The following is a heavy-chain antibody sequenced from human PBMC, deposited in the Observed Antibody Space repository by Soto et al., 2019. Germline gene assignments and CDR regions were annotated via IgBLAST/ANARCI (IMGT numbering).Heavy chain of an antibody. CDR3: ARGTRATQYYYYFYGMDI. V-gene: IGHV4-59*01. D-gene: IGHD3-10*01. Sequence: PSETLSLTCSVSGGSLNTYYWSWVRQPPGKGLEWLGYISYSGSTSYNPSLKSRLTISLSASRNQFSLNLRSVTAADSALYYCARGTRATQYYYYFYGMDIWGPGTTVTVS. J-gene: IGHJ6*02. CDR1: GGSLNTYY. CDR2: ISYSGST.